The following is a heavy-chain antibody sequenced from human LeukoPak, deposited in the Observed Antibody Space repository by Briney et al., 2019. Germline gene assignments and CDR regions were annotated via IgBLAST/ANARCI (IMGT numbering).Heavy chain of an antibody. J-gene: IGHJ4*02. V-gene: IGHV1-18*01. Sequence: ASVKVSCKASGYTFTSYGISWVRQAPGQGLEWMGWISAYNGNTNYAQKLQGRVTMTTDTSTSTAYMELRSLRSDDTAVYYCARVKYYYDSSGYSVEPSSYFDYWGQGTLVTVSS. CDR3: ARVKYYYDSSGYSVEPSSYFDY. D-gene: IGHD3-22*01. CDR2: ISAYNGNT. CDR1: GYTFTSYG.